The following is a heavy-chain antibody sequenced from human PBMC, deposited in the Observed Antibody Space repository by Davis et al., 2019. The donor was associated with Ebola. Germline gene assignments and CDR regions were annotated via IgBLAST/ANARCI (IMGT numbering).Heavy chain of an antibody. CDR2: IRSKANSYAT. V-gene: IGHV3-73*01. CDR3: ARDSNYAYGMDV. Sequence: GGSLRLSCAASGFTFSGSAMHWVRQASGKGLEWVGRIRSKANSYATAYAASVKGRFTISRDDSKNTAYLQMNSLKTEDTAVYYCARDSNYAYGMDVWGQGTTVTVSS. J-gene: IGHJ6*02. CDR1: GFTFSGSA.